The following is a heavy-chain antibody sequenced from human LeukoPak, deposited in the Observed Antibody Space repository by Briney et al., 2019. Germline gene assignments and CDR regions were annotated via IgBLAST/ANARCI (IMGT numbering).Heavy chain of an antibody. V-gene: IGHV4-61*02. D-gene: IGHD3-10*01. CDR2: IYTSGST. CDR1: GGSISSGSYY. J-gene: IGHJ6*03. Sequence: SQTLSLTCTVSGGSISSGSYYWSWIRQPAGKGLEWIGRIYTSGSTNYNPSLKSRVTISVDTSKNQFSLKLSSVTAADTAVYYCARASGLLWFGELVGSPYYYYYMDVWGKGTTVTVSS. CDR3: ARASGLLWFGELVGSPYYYYYMDV.